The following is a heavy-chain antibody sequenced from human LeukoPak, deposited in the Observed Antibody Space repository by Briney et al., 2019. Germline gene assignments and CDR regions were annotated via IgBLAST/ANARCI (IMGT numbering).Heavy chain of an antibody. J-gene: IGHJ6*02. CDR2: ISYDGSNK. D-gene: IGHD2-2*01. V-gene: IGHV3-30*18. Sequence: GGSLRLSCAASGFTFSSYAMSWVRQAPGKGLEWVAVISYDGSNKYYADSVKGRFTISRDNSKNTLYLQMNSLRAEDTAVYYCAKPQSGVVPAAIIGGGYYYYYYGMDVWGQGTTVTVSS. CDR1: GFTFSSYA. CDR3: AKPQSGVVPAAIIGGGYYYYYYGMDV.